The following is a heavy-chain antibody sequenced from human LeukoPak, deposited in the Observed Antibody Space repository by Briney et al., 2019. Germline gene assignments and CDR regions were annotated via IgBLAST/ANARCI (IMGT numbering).Heavy chain of an antibody. CDR2: INPNSGGT. J-gene: IGHJ2*01. CDR3: TGSSSARYWYFDL. D-gene: IGHD6-6*01. Sequence: ASVKVSCKASGYTFTGYYMHWVRQAPGQGLEWMGWINPNSGGTSYAQKFQGRVTMTRDTSTSTVYMELSSLRSEDTAVYYCTGSSSARYWYFDLWGRGTLVTVSS. CDR1: GYTFTGYY. V-gene: IGHV1-2*02.